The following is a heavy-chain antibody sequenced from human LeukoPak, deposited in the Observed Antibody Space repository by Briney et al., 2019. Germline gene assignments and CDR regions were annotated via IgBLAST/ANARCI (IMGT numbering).Heavy chain of an antibody. D-gene: IGHD5-24*01. CDR2: IYSGGST. V-gene: IGHV3-53*01. J-gene: IGHJ4*02. CDR1: GFTLSSNY. CDR3: ARVSGLEMATLRY. Sequence: GGSLRLSCAASGFTLSSNYMSWARQAPGKGLEWVSVIYSGGSTYYADSVKGRFTISRDNSKNTLYLQMNSLRAEDTAVYYCARVSGLEMATLRYWGQGTLVTVSS.